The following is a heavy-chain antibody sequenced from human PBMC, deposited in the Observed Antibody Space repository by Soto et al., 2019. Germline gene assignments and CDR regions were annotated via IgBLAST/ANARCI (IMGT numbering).Heavy chain of an antibody. D-gene: IGHD2-15*01. V-gene: IGHV3-30-3*01. CDR2: KSYDGNNK. Sequence: QVQLVDSGGGVVQPGRSLRLSCAASGFTFSNYAIHWVRQAPGKGLEWVAVKSYDGNNKYYADSVKGRFTISRDNSRDTLYLQMNSLRAEDTAVYYCARGTSGYFDYWGQGTLVTVSS. J-gene: IGHJ4*02. CDR1: GFTFSNYA. CDR3: ARGTSGYFDY.